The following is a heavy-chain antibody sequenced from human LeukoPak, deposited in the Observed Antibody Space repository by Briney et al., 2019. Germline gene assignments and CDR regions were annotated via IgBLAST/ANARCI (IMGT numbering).Heavy chain of an antibody. CDR3: ATNPKVATIPT. J-gene: IGHJ5*02. CDR2: IIPIFGTA. Sequence: ASVKVSCKASGGTFSSHAISWVRQAPGQGLEWMGGIIPIFGTANYAQKFQGRVTITTDESTSTAYMELSSLRSEDTAVYYCATNPKVATIPTWGQGTLVTVSS. CDR1: GGTFSSHA. D-gene: IGHD5-12*01. V-gene: IGHV1-69*05.